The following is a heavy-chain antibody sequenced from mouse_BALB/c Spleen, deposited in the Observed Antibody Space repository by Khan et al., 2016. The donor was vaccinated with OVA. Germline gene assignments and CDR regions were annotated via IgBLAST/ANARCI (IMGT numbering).Heavy chain of an antibody. J-gene: IGHJ4*01. Sequence: QIQLVQSGPDLKKPGETVKISCKASGYTFKNSGINWVKQAPGKGLKWMGWIYTDNGEPKYADDFKGRFAFTLETSASTDYLQLNNLTNEDTTTYFCASGRRRAMNYWGQGTSGTVSS. CDR1: GYTFKNSG. V-gene: IGHV9-3-1*01. CDR2: IYTDNGEP. CDR3: ASGRRRAMNY.